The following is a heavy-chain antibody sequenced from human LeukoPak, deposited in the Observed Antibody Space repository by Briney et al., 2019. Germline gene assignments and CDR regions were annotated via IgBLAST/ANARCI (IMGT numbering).Heavy chain of an antibody. CDR1: GGSISSDY. V-gene: IGHV4-59*01. J-gene: IGHJ4*02. Sequence: SETLSLTCTASGGSISSDYWSWIRQPPGKGLEWIGYIYYSGRTYYNPSLKSRITISVDTSKNQFSLKLSSVTAADTAVYYCARGFYSPHYWGQGTLVSVSS. D-gene: IGHD4-11*01. CDR2: IYYSGRT. CDR3: ARGFYSPHY.